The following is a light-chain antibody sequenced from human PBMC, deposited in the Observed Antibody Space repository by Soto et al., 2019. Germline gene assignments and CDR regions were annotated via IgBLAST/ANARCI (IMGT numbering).Light chain of an antibody. V-gene: IGLV2-8*01. Sequence: QAVVTQPPSASGSPGQSVTISCTGAISDVGGYDFVSWYQHHPGKAPKLMIYEVIKRPSGVPDRFSGSKSGNTASLTVSGLQAEDEADYYCSSYAGDNNYVFGTGTKVTVL. J-gene: IGLJ1*01. CDR1: ISDVGGYDF. CDR2: EVI. CDR3: SSYAGDNNYV.